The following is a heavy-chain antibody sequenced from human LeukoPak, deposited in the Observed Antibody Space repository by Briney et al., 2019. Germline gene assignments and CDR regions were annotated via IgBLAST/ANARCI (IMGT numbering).Heavy chain of an antibody. CDR2: IKHDSSTI. D-gene: IGHD3-22*01. J-gene: IGHJ5*02. CDR1: GFTFSNYA. Sequence: PGGSLRLSCAGSGFTFSNYAMIWVRQAPGKGPEWVANIKHDSSTINSLDSVKGRFTISRDNAKNSLYLQMNNLRVEDTPVYYCARGLTTTPNSFDPWGQGTLVTVSS. V-gene: IGHV3-7*01. CDR3: ARGLTTTPNSFDP.